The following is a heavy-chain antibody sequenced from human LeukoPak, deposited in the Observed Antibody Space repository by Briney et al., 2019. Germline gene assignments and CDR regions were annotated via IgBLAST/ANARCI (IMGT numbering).Heavy chain of an antibody. CDR1: GFTVSSNY. CDR2: ISGSGENT. V-gene: IGHV3-23*01. D-gene: IGHD3-10*01. CDR3: AKVGFSDF. J-gene: IGHJ4*02. Sequence: GGSLRLSCAASGFTVSSNYMSWVRQAPGKGLEWVSVISGSGENTFYADSVKGRFTISRDNSKNTLYLQMNSLRAEDTAVYYCAKVGFSDFWGQGTLVSVSS.